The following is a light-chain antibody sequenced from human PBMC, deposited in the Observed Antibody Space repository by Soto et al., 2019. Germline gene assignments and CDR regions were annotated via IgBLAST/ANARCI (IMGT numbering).Light chain of an antibody. Sequence: QSALTQPASVSGSPGQSITISCTGTSSDVGGYNYVSWYQQHPGKAPKLMIYEVNNRPSGVSNRFSGSKSGNTASLTISGRQAEDEADYYCSSYTATSTRVVFGGGTKLTVL. V-gene: IGLV2-14*01. CDR1: SSDVGGYNY. CDR2: EVN. J-gene: IGLJ3*02. CDR3: SSYTATSTRVV.